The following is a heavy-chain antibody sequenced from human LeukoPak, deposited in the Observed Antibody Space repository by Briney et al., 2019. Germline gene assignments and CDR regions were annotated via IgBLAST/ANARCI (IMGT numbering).Heavy chain of an antibody. CDR2: INPNSGGT. CDR3: RTDRYGDYGDYIDY. J-gene: IGHJ4*02. D-gene: IGHD4-17*01. Sequence: ASVKVSCKASGYTFTGYYMHWVRQAPGQGLEWMGWINPNSGGTNYAQKFQGRVTMTRATSISTAYMELSRLRSDDTAVYYCRTDRYGDYGDYIDYWGQGTLVTVSS. V-gene: IGHV1-2*02. CDR1: GYTFTGYY.